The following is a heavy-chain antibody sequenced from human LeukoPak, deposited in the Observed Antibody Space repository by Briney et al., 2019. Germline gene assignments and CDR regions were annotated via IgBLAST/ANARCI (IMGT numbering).Heavy chain of an antibody. CDR2: IYCSGST. J-gene: IGHJ4*02. Sequence: SETLSLTCTVSGGSISSYYWSWIRQPPGKGLEWIGYIYCSGSTNYNPSLKSRVTISVDTSKNQFSLKLSSVTAADTAVYYCASLRDTMVRGVFDYWGQGTLVTVSS. CDR3: ASLRDTMVRGVFDY. CDR1: GGSISSYY. V-gene: IGHV4-59*01. D-gene: IGHD3-10*01.